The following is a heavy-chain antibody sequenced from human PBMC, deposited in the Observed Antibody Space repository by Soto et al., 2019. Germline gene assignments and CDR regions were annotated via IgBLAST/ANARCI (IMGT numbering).Heavy chain of an antibody. V-gene: IGHV3-11*01. CDR2: ISGGNTI. J-gene: IGHJ3*02. Sequence: PGGSLRLSCAGSGFTFSDYYMSWIRQIPGKGLEWISYISGGNTIYYTDSVKGRFTLSRDSAKNSLYLQMDSLRAEDTAVYYCVRGHSGLDIWGQGTMVTVSS. CDR3: VRGHSGLDI. D-gene: IGHD5-12*01. CDR1: GFTFSDYY.